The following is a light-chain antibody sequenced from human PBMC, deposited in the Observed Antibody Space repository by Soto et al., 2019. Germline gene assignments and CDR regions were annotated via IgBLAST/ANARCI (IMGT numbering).Light chain of an antibody. CDR2: GAS. Sequence: IVLTQSPGTLSFSRGERATLSCRASQSVRSSHLAWYQQKPGQAPRLLIYGASSRATGIPDRFSGSGSGTDFTLTISRLEPEDFAVYYCQQYDSSPLTFGGGTQVEIX. V-gene: IGKV3-20*01. J-gene: IGKJ4*01. CDR3: QQYDSSPLT. CDR1: QSVRSSH.